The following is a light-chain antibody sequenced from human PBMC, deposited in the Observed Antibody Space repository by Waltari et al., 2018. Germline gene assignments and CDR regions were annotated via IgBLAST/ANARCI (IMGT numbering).Light chain of an antibody. Sequence: EIVITQSPASLFVSPGERATLSCTASQTVTNQLAWYQQKPGQAPKPLIFGASTRATGVPARFSGSGSGTEFTLTIGSVQSEDFAVYYCQQYSDWVAFGGGTKVDLK. CDR2: GAS. CDR3: QQYSDWVA. V-gene: IGKV3-15*01. CDR1: QTVTNQ. J-gene: IGKJ4*01.